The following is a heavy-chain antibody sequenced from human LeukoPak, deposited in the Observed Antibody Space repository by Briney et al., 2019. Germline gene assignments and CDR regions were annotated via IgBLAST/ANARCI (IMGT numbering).Heavy chain of an antibody. D-gene: IGHD4-17*01. CDR2: INWNSVSM. Sequence: GGSLRLSCAASGFIFGDFPMHWVRQAPGKGLVWVSGINWNSVSMGYADSLKGRFTISRDNAENSLFLQMNSLTTEDTAIYYCAKGSGYADYYRGGFDLWGQGVLVTVSS. CDR1: GFIFGDFP. J-gene: IGHJ5*02. CDR3: AKGSGYADYYRGGFDL. V-gene: IGHV3-9*01.